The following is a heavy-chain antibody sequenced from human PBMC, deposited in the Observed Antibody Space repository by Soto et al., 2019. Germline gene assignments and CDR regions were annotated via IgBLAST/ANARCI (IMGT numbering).Heavy chain of an antibody. Sequence: PSETLSLTCAVYGGSFSGYYWSWIRQPPGKGLEWIGEINHSGSTNYNPSLKSRVTISVDTSKNQFSLKLSSVTAADTAVYYCARGRRVGATKVSIFDYWGQGTLVTVSS. V-gene: IGHV4-34*01. CDR3: ARGRRVGATKVSIFDY. CDR2: INHSGST. J-gene: IGHJ4*02. D-gene: IGHD1-26*01. CDR1: GGSFSGYY.